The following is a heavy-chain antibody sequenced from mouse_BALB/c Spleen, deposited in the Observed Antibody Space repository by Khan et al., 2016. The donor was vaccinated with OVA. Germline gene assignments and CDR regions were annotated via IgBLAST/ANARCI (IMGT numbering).Heavy chain of an antibody. CDR1: GYTFTSYM. CDR2: INPSSDYN. J-gene: IGHJ3*01. CDR3: ARGGYGSFGY. Sequence: QVQLKQSGAELARPGASVKMSCKASGYTFTSYMIHWVKQRPGQGLEWIGDINPSSDYNNYNQKFKDKATLTADKSSSTAYMQLSSLTSEDSAVYSCARGGYGSFGYWGQGTLVTVSA. V-gene: IGHV1-4*01. D-gene: IGHD1-1*01.